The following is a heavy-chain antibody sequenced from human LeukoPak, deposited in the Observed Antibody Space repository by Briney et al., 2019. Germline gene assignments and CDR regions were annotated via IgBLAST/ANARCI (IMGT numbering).Heavy chain of an antibody. V-gene: IGHV3-11*01. J-gene: IGHJ4*02. Sequence: GGSLRLSCAASRFIFSKYSMSWVRQVPGKGLEWLSYISSSSNTIYYAESVKGRFTISRDNSKNTLYLQMNSLRAEDTAVYYCAKDLNYDSSGHDYWGQGTLVTVSS. CDR1: RFIFSKYS. CDR3: AKDLNYDSSGHDY. D-gene: IGHD3-22*01. CDR2: ISSSSNTI.